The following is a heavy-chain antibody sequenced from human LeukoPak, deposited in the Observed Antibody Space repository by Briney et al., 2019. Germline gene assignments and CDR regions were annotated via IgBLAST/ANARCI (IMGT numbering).Heavy chain of an antibody. D-gene: IGHD3-22*01. CDR2: ITWDGSST. J-gene: IGHJ3*02. CDR3: AKDINPKYYYDSSGDAFDI. V-gene: IGHV3-43D*03. CDR1: GFIFDDYA. Sequence: GGSLRLSCAASGFIFDDYAMHWVRQPPGKGLEWVSLITWDGSSTYYADSVKGRFTISRDNSKNSLYLQMNSLRAEDTALYYCAKDINPKYYYDSSGDAFDIWGQGTMVTVSS.